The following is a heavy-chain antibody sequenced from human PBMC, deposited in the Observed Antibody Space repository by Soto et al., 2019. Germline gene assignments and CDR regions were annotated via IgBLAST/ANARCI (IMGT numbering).Heavy chain of an antibody. J-gene: IGHJ6*04. Sequence: GGSLRLSCAASGFTVSSKYMTWVRQAPGKGLEWVSLIQSGGTTYYADSVKGRFTISRDTSENTLHLQTDSLRVEDTAVYYCARDDVLCDGGRCYGIPLDVWGKGTKVTVSS. CDR2: IQSGGTT. CDR1: GFTVSSKY. D-gene: IGHD2-15*01. CDR3: ARDDVLCDGGRCYGIPLDV. V-gene: IGHV3-66*01.